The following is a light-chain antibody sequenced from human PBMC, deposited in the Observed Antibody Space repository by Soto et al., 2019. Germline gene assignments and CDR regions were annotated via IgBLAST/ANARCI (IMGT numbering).Light chain of an antibody. Sequence: QPVLTQSSSASASLGSSVKLTCTLSSGHTNCIIAWHQQQPGKAPRYLMKLEGSGSYNKGSGVPDRFSGSSSGADRYLTISNLQFEDEADYYCEAWDSNTRVFGGGTKLTVL. CDR2: LEGSGSY. J-gene: IGLJ3*02. CDR1: SGHTNCI. CDR3: EAWDSNTRV. V-gene: IGLV4-60*02.